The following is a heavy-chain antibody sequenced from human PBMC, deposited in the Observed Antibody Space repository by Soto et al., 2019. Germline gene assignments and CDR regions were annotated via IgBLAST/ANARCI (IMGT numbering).Heavy chain of an antibody. V-gene: IGHV4-30-4*01. Sequence: PSETLSLTCTVSGGSISAGDYYWNWIRQPPGKGLEWIGYIYYTGTTKYNPSLKSRATLSVDTSKNRFSLNLTSVTAADSAVYYCAKGEWVHPRGPGTLVTVSS. J-gene: IGHJ5*02. CDR3: AKGEWVHP. CDR1: GGSISAGDYY. D-gene: IGHD3-16*01. CDR2: IYYTGTT.